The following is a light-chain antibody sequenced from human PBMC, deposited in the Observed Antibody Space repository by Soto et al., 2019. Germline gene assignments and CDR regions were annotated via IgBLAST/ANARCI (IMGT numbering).Light chain of an antibody. CDR2: AAS. Sequence: DIQITHSPSSLSASVLYRVTITCRASQGISTYLNWYQQKPGKAPKLLIYAASSLQSGVPSRFSGSGSETDFTLTISSLQPEDFATYSCRQSYSTTWTFGQGTKVDNK. V-gene: IGKV1-39*01. J-gene: IGKJ1*01. CDR3: RQSYSTTWT. CDR1: QGISTY.